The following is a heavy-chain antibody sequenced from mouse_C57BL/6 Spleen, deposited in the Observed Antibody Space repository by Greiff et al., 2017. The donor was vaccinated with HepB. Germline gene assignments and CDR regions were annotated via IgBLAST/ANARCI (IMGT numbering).Heavy chain of an antibody. J-gene: IGHJ1*03. Sequence: VMLVESGGDLVKPGGSLKLSCAASGFTFSSYGLSWVRQTPDKRLEWVATISSGGSYTYYPDSVKGRFTISRDNATNTLYLQMSSLKSENTAMYYCARQGCGYDGGVYFDVWGTGTTVTVSS. CDR1: GFTFSSYG. D-gene: IGHD2-2*01. V-gene: IGHV5-6*01. CDR3: ARQGCGYDGGVYFDV. CDR2: ISSGGSYT.